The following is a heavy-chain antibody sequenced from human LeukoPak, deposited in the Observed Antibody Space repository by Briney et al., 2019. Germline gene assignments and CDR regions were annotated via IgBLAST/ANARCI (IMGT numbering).Heavy chain of an antibody. CDR2: INPNSGGT. Sequence: ASVKVSCKASGYTFTGYYMHWVRQAPGQGLEWMGWINPNSGGTNYAQKLQGRVTMTTDTSTSTVYMELRSLKSDDTAVYYCASLKNYYDSSGYLVTDAFDIWGQGTMVTVSA. CDR3: ASLKNYYDSSGYLVTDAFDI. CDR1: GYTFTGYY. V-gene: IGHV1-2*02. D-gene: IGHD3-22*01. J-gene: IGHJ3*02.